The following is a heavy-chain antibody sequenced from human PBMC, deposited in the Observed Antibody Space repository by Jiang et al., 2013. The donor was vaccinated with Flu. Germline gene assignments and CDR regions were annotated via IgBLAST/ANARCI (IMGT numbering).Heavy chain of an antibody. CDR1: GGSISSSSYY. CDR3: ARQDVRLGFYDY. CDR2: IYYSGST. D-gene: IGHD2-15*01. V-gene: IGHV4-39*07. Sequence: GSGLVKPSETLSLTCTVSGGSISSSSYYWGWIRQPPGKGLEWIGSIYYSGSTYYNPSLKSRVTISVDTSKNQFSLKLSSVTAADTAVYYCARQDVRLGFYDYWGQGNPGHRLL. J-gene: IGHJ4*02.